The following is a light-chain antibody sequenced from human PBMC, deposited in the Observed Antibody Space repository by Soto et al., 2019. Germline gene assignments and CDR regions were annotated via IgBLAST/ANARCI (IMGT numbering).Light chain of an antibody. Sequence: QSVLTQPASVSGSPGQSITVSCTGTSSDVGGYNYVSWYQQHPGKAPKLMIYEVSYRPSGVSNRFSGSKSGNTASLTISGLQTEDEADYYCCAYTSTSALYVFGTGTKLTVL. CDR1: SSDVGGYNY. J-gene: IGLJ1*01. CDR3: CAYTSTSALYV. V-gene: IGLV2-14*01. CDR2: EVS.